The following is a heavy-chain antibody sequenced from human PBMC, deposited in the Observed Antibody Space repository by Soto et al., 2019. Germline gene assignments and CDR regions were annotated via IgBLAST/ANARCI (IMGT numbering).Heavy chain of an antibody. J-gene: IGHJ4*02. CDR1: GFTFSNYA. Sequence: EVQLLESGGGLVQPGGSLRLSCAASGFTFSNYAVTWVRQAPGKGLDWVSTISGSGGSTYYADSVKGRVTISRDNSKNTLYLQMNSLRAVDTAVYYCAQYQGSSWYAIDYWGQGTLFTVSS. D-gene: IGHD6-13*01. CDR3: AQYQGSSWYAIDY. CDR2: ISGSGGST. V-gene: IGHV3-23*01.